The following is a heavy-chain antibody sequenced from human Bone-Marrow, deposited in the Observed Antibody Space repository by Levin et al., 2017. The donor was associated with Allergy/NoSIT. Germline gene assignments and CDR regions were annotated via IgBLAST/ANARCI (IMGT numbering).Heavy chain of an antibody. CDR1: GFTFSTYG. Sequence: GGSLRLSCAASGFTFSTYGMHWVRQAPGKGLEWVAVIWSDGSQKYYADSVKGRFTISKDNSKNTLYLQMDSLRVEDTAVYYCAGDRGSSPFDPWGQGTLVTVSS. D-gene: IGHD6-13*01. CDR2: IWSDGSQK. V-gene: IGHV3-33*01. J-gene: IGHJ5*02. CDR3: AGDRGSSPFDP.